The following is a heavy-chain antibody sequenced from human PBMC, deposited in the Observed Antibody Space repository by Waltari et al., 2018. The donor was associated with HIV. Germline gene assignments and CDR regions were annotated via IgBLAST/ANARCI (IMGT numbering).Heavy chain of an antibody. CDR2: LYYSGKD. CDR3: ASGWVRRNKYPPGIFDF. J-gene: IGHJ4*02. Sequence: QLQLQEAGPGLVKPSVTLSLTCTVSGGSINSTYYYWGCFRQPPGKGLQWIGSLYYSGKDFYNPSHEGRVTISVDTPKSQFSLKVDSVTVTKTAVYYCASGWVRRNKYPPGIFDFWGQGALITVSS. CDR1: GGSINSTYYY. D-gene: IGHD3-16*01. V-gene: IGHV4-39*01.